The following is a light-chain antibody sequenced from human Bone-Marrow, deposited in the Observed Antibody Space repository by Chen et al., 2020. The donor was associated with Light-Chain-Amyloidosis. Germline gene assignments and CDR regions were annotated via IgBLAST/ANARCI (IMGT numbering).Light chain of an antibody. Sequence: SYELTQPPSVSVSPGQTASITCSGDKLGDKYACWYQQKPGQSPVLVIYQDNKRPSGIPERFSGSNSGTTATLTISGTQTMDEADYYCQVWDRSSDRPVFGGGTKLTVL. CDR1: KLGDKY. CDR3: QVWDRSSDRPV. V-gene: IGLV3-1*01. J-gene: IGLJ3*02. CDR2: QDN.